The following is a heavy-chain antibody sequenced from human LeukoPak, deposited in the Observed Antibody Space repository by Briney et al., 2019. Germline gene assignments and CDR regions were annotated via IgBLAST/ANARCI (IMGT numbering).Heavy chain of an antibody. J-gene: IGHJ4*02. V-gene: IGHV3-21*01. D-gene: IGHD4-17*01. Sequence: PGGSLRISCAASGFIFSSDSMNWVRQAPGKGLQWVSPISRSSSYIYYADSVKGRFTISRDNAKNSLYLQMNSLRAEDTAVYYCARDTVTTDSYYFDYWGQGTLVTVSS. CDR1: GFIFSSDS. CDR2: ISRSSSYI. CDR3: ARDTVTTDSYYFDY.